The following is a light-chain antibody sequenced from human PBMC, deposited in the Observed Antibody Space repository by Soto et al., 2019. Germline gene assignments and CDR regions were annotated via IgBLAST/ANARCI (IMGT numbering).Light chain of an antibody. J-gene: IGKJ1*01. V-gene: IGKV3-11*01. Sequence: EIVLTQSPATLSLPPGERATLSCRASQSVSSYLAWYQQKPGQAPRILIYDASNRATGIPDRFSGSGSGTDFTLIISRLEPEDFAVYYCQQYGDSLLTFGQGTKVDIK. CDR2: DAS. CDR3: QQYGDSLLT. CDR1: QSVSSY.